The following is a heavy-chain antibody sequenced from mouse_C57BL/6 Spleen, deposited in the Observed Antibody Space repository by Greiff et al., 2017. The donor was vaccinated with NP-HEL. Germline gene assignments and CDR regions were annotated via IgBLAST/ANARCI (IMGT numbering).Heavy chain of an antibody. V-gene: IGHV1-80*01. Sequence: QVQLKESGAELVKPGASVKISCKASGYAFSSYWMNWVKQRPGKGLEWIGQIYPGDGDTNYNGKFKGKATLTADKSSSTAYMQLSSLTSEDSAVYFCASSGITTDYFDYWGQGTTLTVSS. CDR3: ASSGITTDYFDY. CDR1: GYAFSSYW. J-gene: IGHJ2*01. D-gene: IGHD2-4*01. CDR2: IYPGDGDT.